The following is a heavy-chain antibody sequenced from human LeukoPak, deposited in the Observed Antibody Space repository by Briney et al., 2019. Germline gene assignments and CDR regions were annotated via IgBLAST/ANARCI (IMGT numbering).Heavy chain of an antibody. CDR3: AREEITAAGRSLDY. CDR1: GGSINNYY. V-gene: IGHV4-4*07. J-gene: IGHJ4*02. CDR2: IYPSGST. Sequence: SETLSLTCTVSGGSINNYYWSWIRQPAGKGLEWIGRIYPSGSTNDNPALKSRVTMSVDTSKNQFSLKLTSVSAADTAVYYCAREEITAAGRSLDYWGQGTLVTVSS. D-gene: IGHD6-13*01.